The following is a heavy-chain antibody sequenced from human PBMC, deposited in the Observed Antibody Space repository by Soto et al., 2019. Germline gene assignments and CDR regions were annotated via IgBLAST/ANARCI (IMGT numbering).Heavy chain of an antibody. J-gene: IGHJ6*02. CDR2: IYHSGST. CDR1: GGSISSSNW. CDR3: ARAGADYYYYGMYV. V-gene: IGHV4-4*02. Sequence: SETLSLTCAVSGGSISSSNWWSWVRQPPGKGLEWIGEIYHSGSTNYNPSLKSRVTISVDKSKNQFSLKLSSVTAADTAVYYCARAGADYYYYGMYVWGQGTTVTVSS.